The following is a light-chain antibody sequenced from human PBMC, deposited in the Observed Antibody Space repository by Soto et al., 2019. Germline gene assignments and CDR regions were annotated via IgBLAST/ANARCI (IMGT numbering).Light chain of an antibody. J-gene: IGLJ1*01. CDR1: SSDIDNYKY. CDR2: DVS. V-gene: IGLV2-14*03. CDR3: SSYTGSSTLV. Sequence: QSVLTQPASVSGSPGQSITISCTGTSSDIDNYKYVSWYQQHPGKAPKVMIYDVSNRPSGVSNRFSGSKSDNTASLTISGLQAEDEADYYCSSYTGSSTLVFGIGTKVTVL.